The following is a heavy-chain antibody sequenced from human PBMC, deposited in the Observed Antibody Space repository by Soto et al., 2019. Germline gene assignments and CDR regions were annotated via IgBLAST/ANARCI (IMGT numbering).Heavy chain of an antibody. V-gene: IGHV1-69*02. Sequence: QVQLVQSGAEVKKPGSSVKVSCKASGGTFSSYTISWVRQAPGQGLEWMGRIIPILGIANYAQKFQGRVTITADKATSTAYMELSSLRSEDTAVYYCARLRDSDGMDVWGQGTTVTVSS. D-gene: IGHD1-26*01. J-gene: IGHJ6*02. CDR3: ARLRDSDGMDV. CDR1: GGTFSSYT. CDR2: IIPILGIA.